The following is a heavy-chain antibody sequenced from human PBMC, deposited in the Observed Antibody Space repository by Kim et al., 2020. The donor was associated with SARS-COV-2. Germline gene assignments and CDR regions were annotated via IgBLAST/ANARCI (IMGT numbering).Heavy chain of an antibody. CDR1: GVSFSTYA. J-gene: IGHJ6*02. CDR3: ARVPPHCFGAGRCYWEIDYYYGMDV. Sequence: GRSLRLSCTASGVSFSTYAMHWVRQAPGKGLEWVAVISDDGSKTKYVDSVKGRFTISRDNSKNTLLLQMNSLRAEDTAVYFCARVPPHCFGAGRCYWEIDYYYGMDVWGQGTPVTVSS. V-gene: IGHV3-30*04. CDR2: ISDDGSKT. D-gene: IGHD2-15*01.